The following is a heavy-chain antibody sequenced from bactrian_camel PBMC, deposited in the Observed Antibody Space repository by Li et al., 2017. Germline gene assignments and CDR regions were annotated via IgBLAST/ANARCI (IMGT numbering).Heavy chain of an antibody. CDR3: AARGPYCYTKLSVRDFTY. J-gene: IGHJ6*01. V-gene: IGHV3S40*01. CDR2: INRGHGVP. Sequence: VQLVESGGGSVQAGGSLRLSCAASGYTCSMCCMGWFRQAPGKERERVSTINRGHGVPYIADSVKGRFTLSRDDAKNTVYLQMNSLKPEDTAMYYCAARGPYCYTKLSVRDFTYWGQGTQVTVS. CDR1: GYTCSMCC. D-gene: IGHD2*01.